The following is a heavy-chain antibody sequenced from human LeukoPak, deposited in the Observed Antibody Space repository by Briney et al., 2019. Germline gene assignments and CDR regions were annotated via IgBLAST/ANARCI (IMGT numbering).Heavy chain of an antibody. CDR2: IYTSGST. D-gene: IGHD2-15*01. V-gene: IGHV4-4*07. CDR1: GGSISSYY. J-gene: IGHJ6*02. Sequence: SETLSLTCTVSGGSISSYYWCWIRQPAGKGLEWIGRIYTSGSTNYNPSLKSRVTMSVDTSKNQFSLKLSSVTAADTAVYYCARGEDFGQAPDSYGYYGMDVWGQGTTVTVSS. CDR3: ARGEDFGQAPDSYGYYGMDV.